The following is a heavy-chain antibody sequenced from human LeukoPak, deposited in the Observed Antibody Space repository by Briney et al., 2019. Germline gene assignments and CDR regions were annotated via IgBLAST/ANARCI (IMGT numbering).Heavy chain of an antibody. D-gene: IGHD3-22*01. CDR3: AKEKGSYYYDSSGSDY. Sequence: GGSLRLSCAASGFTFSSYAMNWVRQAPGKGLEWVSGISGSGGSTYYADSVKGRFTSSRDNSKNALYLQMHSLRAEDTAVYYCAKEKGSYYYDSSGSDYWGQGTLVTVSS. CDR2: ISGSGGST. CDR1: GFTFSSYA. J-gene: IGHJ4*02. V-gene: IGHV3-23*01.